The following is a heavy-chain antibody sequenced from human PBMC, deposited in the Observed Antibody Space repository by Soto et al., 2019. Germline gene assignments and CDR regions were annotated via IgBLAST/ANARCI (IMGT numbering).Heavy chain of an antibody. J-gene: IGHJ3*02. CDR3: AREKEDDSGDYNAFDI. V-gene: IGHV4-30-4*01. Sequence: SETLSLTCTASGDSINNGDCYWSWLRQLPGKGLEWIGYIYYSGSKYYNPSLKSRVSMSVDTSKNRFSLNLTSVTAADTAVYYCAREKEDDSGDYNAFDIWGQGTVVTVS. CDR1: GDSINNGDCY. CDR2: IYYSGSK. D-gene: IGHD4-17*01.